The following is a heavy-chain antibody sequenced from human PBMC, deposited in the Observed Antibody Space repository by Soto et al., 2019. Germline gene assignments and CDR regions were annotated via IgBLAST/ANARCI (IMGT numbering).Heavy chain of an antibody. V-gene: IGHV3-30*18. Sequence: QVQLVESGGGVVQPGRSLRLSCAASGFTFSSYGMHWVRQAPGKGLEWVAIISYDGSNTYYADSVKGRFTISRDNSKNTLYLKMKSLRAEDTSVYYCAKEGGLSGSYYISSSYYFDYWGQGTLVTVSS. D-gene: IGHD1-26*01. CDR2: ISYDGSNT. J-gene: IGHJ4*02. CDR3: AKEGGLSGSYYISSSYYFDY. CDR1: GFTFSSYG.